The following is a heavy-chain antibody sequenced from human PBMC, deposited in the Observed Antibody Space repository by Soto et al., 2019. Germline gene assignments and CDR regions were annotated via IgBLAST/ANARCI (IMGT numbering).Heavy chain of an antibody. D-gene: IGHD3-16*01. CDR1: GDSITSNY. CDR3: ATTKEGGFAP. V-gene: IGHV4-59*01. J-gene: IGHJ5*02. CDR2: FHYSLTT. Sequence: QVQLQESGPGLVRPSETLSLTCTVSGDSITSNYWSWIRQSPGQGLEWIGYFHYSLTTNYNPSLKSRVIISGATSKNQFFLKLTSVTAADTAMYYCATTKEGGFAPWGQGIRVPVSS.